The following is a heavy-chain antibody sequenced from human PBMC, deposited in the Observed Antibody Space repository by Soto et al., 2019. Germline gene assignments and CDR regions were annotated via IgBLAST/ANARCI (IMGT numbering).Heavy chain of an antibody. CDR3: ARGSNQCSGGSCYSDWFDP. CDR1: GYTFTSSD. Sequence: QVQLVQSGAEVKKPGASVRVSCKASGYTFTSSDVYWVRQATGQGLELMGWMNPNTGNTGYAQKLQGRVTMTRNTSISTAYMELRSLRSEDTAVYYCARGSNQCSGGSCYSDWFDPWGQGAPVTVS. CDR2: MNPNTGNT. D-gene: IGHD2-15*01. J-gene: IGHJ5*02. V-gene: IGHV1-8*01.